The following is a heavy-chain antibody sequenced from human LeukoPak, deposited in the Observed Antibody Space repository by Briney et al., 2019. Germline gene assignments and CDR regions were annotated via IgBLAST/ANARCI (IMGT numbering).Heavy chain of an antibody. CDR3: ARLRSCSGGSCYSPWFDP. J-gene: IGHJ5*02. Sequence: SETLSLTCAVYGGSFSGYYWSWIRQSPGKGLEWIGEINHSGSTNYNPSLKSRVTISVDTSKNQFSLKLSSVTAADTAVYYRARLRSCSGGSCYSPWFDPWGQGTLVTVSS. D-gene: IGHD2-15*01. CDR1: GGSFSGYY. V-gene: IGHV4-34*01. CDR2: INHSGST.